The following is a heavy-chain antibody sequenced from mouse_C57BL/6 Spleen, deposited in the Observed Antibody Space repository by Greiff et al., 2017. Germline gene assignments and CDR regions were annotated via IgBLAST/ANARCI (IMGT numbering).Heavy chain of an antibody. Sequence: QVQLQQSGAELVKPGASVKISCKASGYAFSSYWMNWVKQRPGKGLEWIGQIYPGDGDTNYNGKFKGKATLTADKSSSTAYMQLSSLTSEDSAVYFCARRSYGSSCLDYWGQGTTLTVSS. J-gene: IGHJ2*01. CDR3: ARRSYGSSCLDY. V-gene: IGHV1-80*01. D-gene: IGHD1-1*01. CDR1: GYAFSSYW. CDR2: IYPGDGDT.